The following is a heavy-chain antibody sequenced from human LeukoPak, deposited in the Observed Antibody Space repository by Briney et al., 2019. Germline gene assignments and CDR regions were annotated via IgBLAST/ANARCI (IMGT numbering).Heavy chain of an antibody. CDR1: GYTFTSYY. Sequence: VASVKVSCKASGYTFTSYYMHWVRQAPGQGLEWMGIINPSGGSTSYAQKFQGRVTMTRDTSTSTVYMELSSLRSEDTAVYYCARGFGELPGANYFDYWGQGTLVTVSS. CDR3: ARGFGELPGANYFDY. J-gene: IGHJ4*02. CDR2: INPSGGST. D-gene: IGHD3-10*01. V-gene: IGHV1-46*01.